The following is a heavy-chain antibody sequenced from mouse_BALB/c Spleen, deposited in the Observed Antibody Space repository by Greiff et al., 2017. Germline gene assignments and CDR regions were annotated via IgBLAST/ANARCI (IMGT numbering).Heavy chain of an antibody. CDR2: IYPGDGDT. CDR3: ATSSTATFAY. Sequence: VQLQQSGPELVKPGASVKISCKASGYAFSSSWMNWVKQRPGQGLEWIGRIYPGDGDTNYNGKFKGKATLTADKSSSTAYMQLSSLTSVDSAVYFCATSSTATFAYWGQGTLVTVSA. V-gene: IGHV1-82*01. J-gene: IGHJ3*01. D-gene: IGHD1-2*01. CDR1: GYAFSSSW.